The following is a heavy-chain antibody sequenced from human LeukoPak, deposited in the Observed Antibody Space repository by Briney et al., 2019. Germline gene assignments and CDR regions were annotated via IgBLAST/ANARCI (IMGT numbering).Heavy chain of an antibody. CDR3: ARDEGISSSWFDAFDI. Sequence: ASVKVSCKASGYTFTSYGISWVRQAPGQGLEWMGWISAYNGNTNYAQKLQGRVIMTTDTSTSTAYMELRSLRSDDTAVYYCARDEGISSSWFDAFDIWGQGTMVTVSS. D-gene: IGHD6-13*01. CDR2: ISAYNGNT. J-gene: IGHJ3*02. V-gene: IGHV1-18*01. CDR1: GYTFTSYG.